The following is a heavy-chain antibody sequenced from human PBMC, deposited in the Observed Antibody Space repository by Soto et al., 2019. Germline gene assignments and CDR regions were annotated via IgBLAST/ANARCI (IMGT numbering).Heavy chain of an antibody. D-gene: IGHD1-1*01. J-gene: IGHJ5*02. CDR3: ARAAQTRYDWNDLGNWFDP. CDR2: IIPFFGTT. Sequence: QVQLVQSGAEVKKPGSSVKVSCKASGGTFSSYGVSWVRQAPGHGLEWMGGIIPFFGTTNYAQKFQGRLTITADESMSTAYMELNRLIPADTAVYFCARAAQTRYDWNDLGNWFDPWGQGTLVTVSS. V-gene: IGHV1-69*01. CDR1: GGTFSSYG.